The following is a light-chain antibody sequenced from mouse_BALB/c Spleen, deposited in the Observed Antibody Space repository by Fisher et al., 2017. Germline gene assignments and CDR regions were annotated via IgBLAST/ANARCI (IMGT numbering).Light chain of an antibody. Sequence: IVMTQTTAIMSASLGEEITLTCSASSSVSYMYWYQQKPGSSPRLLIYDTSNLASGVPVRFSGSGSGTSYSLTISSMEAEDAATYYCQQWSSNPYTFGGGTKL. J-gene: IGKJ2*01. CDR2: DTS. CDR3: QQWSSNPYT. CDR1: SSVSY. V-gene: IGKV4-55*01.